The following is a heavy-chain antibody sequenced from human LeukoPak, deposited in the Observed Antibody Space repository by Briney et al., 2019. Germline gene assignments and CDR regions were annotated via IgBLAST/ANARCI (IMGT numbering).Heavy chain of an antibody. CDR2: IIAIFGTA. J-gene: IGHJ6*03. Sequence: SVKVSCKASGGTFSSYAISWVRQAPGQWLEWMGGIIAIFGTANYAQKFQGRVTITADESTSTAYMELSSLRSEDTAVYYCARDSPPLYGYPGDYYYYMDVWGKGTTVTVSS. V-gene: IGHV1-69*13. D-gene: IGHD5-18*01. CDR1: GGTFSSYA. CDR3: ARDSPPLYGYPGDYYYYMDV.